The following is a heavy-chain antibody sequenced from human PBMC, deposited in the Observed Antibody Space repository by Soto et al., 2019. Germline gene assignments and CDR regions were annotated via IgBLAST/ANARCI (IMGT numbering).Heavy chain of an antibody. CDR3: ARDPANLALAVAYFDS. V-gene: IGHV4-38-2*02. CDR1: GSSITNSFY. CDR2: ISHTGRT. D-gene: IGHD2-15*01. J-gene: IGHJ4*02. Sequence: PSETLSLTCRVSGSSITNSFYWGWIRQSPGKGLEWIGSISHTGRTSYNPSLKSRVSISVDTSKNQFSLTLTSVTAADTAVYYCARDPANLALAVAYFDSWGQGTLVTVSS.